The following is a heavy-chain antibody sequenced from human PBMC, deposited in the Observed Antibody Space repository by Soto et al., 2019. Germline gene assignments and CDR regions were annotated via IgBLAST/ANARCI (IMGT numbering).Heavy chain of an antibody. V-gene: IGHV3-13*05. J-gene: IGHJ6*02. Sequence: EVQLVESRGGLVQPGGSLRLSCEASGFTFRNYDMHWVRQGTGKGLEWVSGISAADVPDYADSVEGRFTISRENAQNSFFLQMNSLRVGDTAVYYCARTDRDFYGLDVWGQGTTVIVSS. CDR3: ARTDRDFYGLDV. CDR1: GFTFRNYD. CDR2: ISAADVP.